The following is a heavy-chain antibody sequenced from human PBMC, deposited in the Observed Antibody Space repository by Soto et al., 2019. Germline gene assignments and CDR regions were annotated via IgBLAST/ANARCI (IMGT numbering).Heavy chain of an antibody. D-gene: IGHD3-10*01. Sequence: WGSLRLSCAASGFTFSSSAMSWVRQAPGKGLEWVSAISGSGGSTYYADSVKGRFTISRDNSKNTLYLQMNSLRAEDTAVYYCAKDANYYGSYCFDYWGQGTLVTVSS. V-gene: IGHV3-23*01. CDR3: AKDANYYGSYCFDY. J-gene: IGHJ4*02. CDR2: ISGSGGST. CDR1: GFTFSSSA.